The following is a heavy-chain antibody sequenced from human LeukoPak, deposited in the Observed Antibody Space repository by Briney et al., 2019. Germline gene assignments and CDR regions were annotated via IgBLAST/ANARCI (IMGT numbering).Heavy chain of an antibody. D-gene: IGHD2-2*01. CDR1: GFTFRSFA. CDR2: ISASGHYI. V-gene: IGHV3-23*01. Sequence: GGSLRLSCEASGFTFRSFAMSWVRQAPGKGLEWLSGISASGHYIYNADSVKGRFTISRDNSKNTLYIEINSLRAEDTAVYYCARDGSWGDYQFYFYMDVWDKGTTVTVSS. CDR3: ARDGSWGDYQFYFYMDV. J-gene: IGHJ6*03.